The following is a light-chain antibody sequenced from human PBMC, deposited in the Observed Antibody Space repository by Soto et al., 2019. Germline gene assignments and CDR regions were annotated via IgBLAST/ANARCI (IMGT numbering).Light chain of an antibody. CDR1: SSDVGGYNY. CDR3: SSYTRSSTLGV. CDR2: DVS. J-gene: IGLJ1*01. V-gene: IGLV2-14*01. Sequence: QSALTQPASVSGSPGQSITISCTGTSSDVGGYNYVSWYQQHPGKAPKLMIYDVSNRPSGVSNRFSGSKSGNTASLTISGLQAEDEADYYCSSYTRSSTLGVFGTGTKFTVL.